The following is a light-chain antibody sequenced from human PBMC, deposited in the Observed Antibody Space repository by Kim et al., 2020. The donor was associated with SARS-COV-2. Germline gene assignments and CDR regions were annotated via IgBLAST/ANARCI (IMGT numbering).Light chain of an antibody. V-gene: IGLV2-14*01. CDR2: DVS. J-gene: IGLJ1*01. Sequence: QSALTQPASVSGSPGQSITISCTGTSSDVGGYNYVSWYQQHPGKAPKLMIYDVSKRPSGVSNRFSGSKSGNTASLTVSGLQAEDEADYYCASHGGYDYVFGTGTKVTVL. CDR3: ASHGGYDYV. CDR1: SSDVGGYNY.